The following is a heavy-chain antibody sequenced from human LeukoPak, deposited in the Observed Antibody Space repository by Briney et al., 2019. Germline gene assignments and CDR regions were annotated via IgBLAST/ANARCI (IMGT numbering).Heavy chain of an antibody. Sequence: GGSLRLSCAAYGFTFSSYSMNWVRQAPGKGLEWVSYISSSSSTIYYADSVKGRFTISRDNAKNSLYLQMNSLRAEDTAVYYCARYGGDSFYDFWSGSKTGFHYWGQGTLVTVSS. V-gene: IGHV3-48*01. J-gene: IGHJ4*02. CDR3: ARYGGDSFYDFWSGSKTGFHY. CDR2: ISSSSSTI. CDR1: GFTFSSYS. D-gene: IGHD3-3*01.